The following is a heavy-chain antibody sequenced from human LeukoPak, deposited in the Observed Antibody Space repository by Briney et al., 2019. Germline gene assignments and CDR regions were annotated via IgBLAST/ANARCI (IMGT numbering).Heavy chain of an antibody. V-gene: IGHV4-30-4*07. J-gene: IGHJ3*02. CDR2: IYYSGST. Sequence: PSETLSLTCAVSGGSISSGGYSWSWIRQPPGKGLEWIGYIYYSGSTYYNPSLKSRVTISVDTSKNQFSLKLSSVTAADTAVYYCARDRYDSSGYLLGAAFDIWGQGTMVTVSS. CDR1: GGSISSGGYS. CDR3: ARDRYDSSGYLLGAAFDI. D-gene: IGHD3-22*01.